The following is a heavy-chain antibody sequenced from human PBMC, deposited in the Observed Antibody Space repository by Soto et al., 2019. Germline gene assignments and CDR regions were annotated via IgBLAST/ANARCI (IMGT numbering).Heavy chain of an antibody. CDR1: GFTFSSYA. D-gene: IGHD1-26*01. CDR2: ISGSGSST. Sequence: EVQLLESGGGLVQPGGSLRLSCAASGFTFSSYAMRWVRQAPVKGLEWVSAISGSGSSTYYADSVEGRFTISRDNSKNVLYLQLNCLRAEDAAVYYCARRGSGSDYAYWGYG. CDR3: ARRGSGSDYAY. J-gene: IGHJ4*01. V-gene: IGHV3-23*01.